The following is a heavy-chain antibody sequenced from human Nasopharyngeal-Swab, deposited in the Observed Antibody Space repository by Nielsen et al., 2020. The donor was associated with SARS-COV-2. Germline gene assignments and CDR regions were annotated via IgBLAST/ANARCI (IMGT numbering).Heavy chain of an antibody. CDR3: VKRVGDTPKVTDLDY. J-gene: IGHJ4*02. Sequence: GGSLRLSCSASGFIFSSFPMQWVRQAPEKGLEYISAISSSGANAYYSDSVQGRFTISRDNSINTLYLQMSSLRTEDTAVYYCVKRVGDTPKVTDLDYWGQGTLVTVSS. D-gene: IGHD5-18*01. V-gene: IGHV3-64D*08. CDR2: ISSSGANA. CDR1: GFIFSSFP.